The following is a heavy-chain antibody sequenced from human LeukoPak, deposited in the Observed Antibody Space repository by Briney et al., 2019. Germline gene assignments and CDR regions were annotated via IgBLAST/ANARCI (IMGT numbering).Heavy chain of an antibody. V-gene: IGHV4-34*01. CDR3: ARPECSGGSCYSGH. CDR1: GGSFSGYH. Sequence: PSETLSLTCAVYGGSFSGYHWSWIRQPPGKGLEWIGEINHSGSTNYNPSLKSRVTISVDTSKNQFSLKLSSVTAADTAVYYCARPECSGGSCYSGHWGQGTLVTVSS. CDR2: INHSGST. D-gene: IGHD2-15*01. J-gene: IGHJ4*02.